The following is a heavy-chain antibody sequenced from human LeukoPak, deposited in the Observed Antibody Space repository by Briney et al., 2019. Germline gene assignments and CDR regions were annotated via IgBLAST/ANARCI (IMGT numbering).Heavy chain of an antibody. CDR3: ARSRYFDWLLSDDAFDI. CDR2: ISSSSSYI. J-gene: IGHJ3*02. Sequence: GGSLRLSCAASGFTFSSYSMNLVRQAPGKGLEWVSSISSSSSYIYYADSVKGRFTISRDNAKNSLYLQMNSLRAEDTAVYYCARSRYFDWLLSDDAFDIWGQGTMVTVSS. CDR1: GFTFSSYS. V-gene: IGHV3-21*01. D-gene: IGHD3-9*01.